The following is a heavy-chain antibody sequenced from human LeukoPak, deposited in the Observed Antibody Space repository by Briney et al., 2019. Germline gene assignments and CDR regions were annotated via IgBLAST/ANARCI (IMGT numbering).Heavy chain of an antibody. D-gene: IGHD3-10*01. CDR2: INPNSGGT. Sequence: ASVKVPCKASGYTFTGYYMHWVRQAPGQGLEWMGWINPNSGGTNYAQKFQGRVTMTRDTSISTAYMVLSRLRSDDTAVCYCARDGDLLLWFGELLYYWGQGTLVTVSS. V-gene: IGHV1-2*02. CDR3: ARDGDLLLWFGELLYY. J-gene: IGHJ4*02. CDR1: GYTFTGYY.